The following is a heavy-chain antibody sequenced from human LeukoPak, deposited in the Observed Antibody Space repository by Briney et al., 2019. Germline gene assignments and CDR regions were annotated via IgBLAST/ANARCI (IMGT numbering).Heavy chain of an antibody. D-gene: IGHD5-24*01. V-gene: IGHV4-61*02. Sequence: PSETLSLTCTVSGGSISSGSYYWSWIRQPAGKGLEWIGRIYTSGSTNYNPSLKSRVTISVDTSKNQFSLKLSSVTAADTAVYYCARDGYNYRRFDYRGQGTLVTVSS. CDR3: ARDGYNYRRFDY. CDR2: IYTSGST. J-gene: IGHJ4*02. CDR1: GGSISSGSYY.